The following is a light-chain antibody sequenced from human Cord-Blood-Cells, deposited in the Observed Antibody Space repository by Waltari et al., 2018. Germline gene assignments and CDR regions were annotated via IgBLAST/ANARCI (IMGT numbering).Light chain of an antibody. Sequence: QSVLTQPPSASGTPGQRVTISCSGSSSNIGSNYVYWYQQLPGTAPKLLIYRNTQPPSGCPDRFSGSKSDTAASLAISGLRSEDEADYYCAAWEDSLSGWVFGGVTKLTVL. CDR2: RNT. V-gene: IGLV1-47*01. J-gene: IGLJ3*02. CDR1: SSNIGSNY. CDR3: AAWEDSLSGWV.